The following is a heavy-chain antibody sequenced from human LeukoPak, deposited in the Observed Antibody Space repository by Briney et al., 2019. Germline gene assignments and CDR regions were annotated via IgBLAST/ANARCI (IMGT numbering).Heavy chain of an antibody. CDR3: ARILRYFDRTGYFDY. Sequence: GGSLRLSCAASGFTFDDYGMSWVRQAPGKGLEWVSGINWNGGSTGYADSVKGRFTTSRDNAKNSLYLQMNSLRAEDTALYYCARILRYFDRTGYFDYWGQGTLVTVSS. D-gene: IGHD3-9*01. J-gene: IGHJ4*02. V-gene: IGHV3-20*04. CDR1: GFTFDDYG. CDR2: INWNGGST.